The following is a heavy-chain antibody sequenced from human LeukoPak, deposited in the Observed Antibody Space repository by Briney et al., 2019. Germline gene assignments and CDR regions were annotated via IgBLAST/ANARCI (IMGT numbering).Heavy chain of an antibody. CDR2: IYHDGRT. Sequence: KPSETLSLTCTVSGYSISSGYCWGWIRQPPGKGLEWIGTIYHDGRTYFNPSLKSRVTISLDTSKNQFSLKLSSVTAADTAVYYCARFSSIAALEDYWGQGTMVTVSS. D-gene: IGHD6-6*01. J-gene: IGHJ4*02. V-gene: IGHV4-38-2*02. CDR3: ARFSSIAALEDY. CDR1: GYSISSGYC.